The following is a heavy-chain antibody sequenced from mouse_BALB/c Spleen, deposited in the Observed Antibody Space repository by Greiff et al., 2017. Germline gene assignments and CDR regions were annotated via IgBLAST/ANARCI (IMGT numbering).Heavy chain of an antibody. CDR2: INPSTGYT. CDR3: ARVRYDGGSYAMDY. D-gene: IGHD2-14*01. Sequence: QVQLQQSGAELAKPGASVKMSCKASGYTFTSYWMHWVKQRPGQGLEWIGYINPSTGYTEYNQKFKDKATLTADKSSSTAYMQLSSLTSEDSAVYYCARVRYDGGSYAMDYWGQGTSVTVSS. CDR1: GYTFTSYW. V-gene: IGHV1-7*01. J-gene: IGHJ4*01.